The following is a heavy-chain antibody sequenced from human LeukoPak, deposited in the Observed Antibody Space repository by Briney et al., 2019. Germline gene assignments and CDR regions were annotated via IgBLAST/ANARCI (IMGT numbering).Heavy chain of an antibody. V-gene: IGHV1-69*06. Sequence: GASVKVSCKASGGTFSSYAISWVRQAPGQGLEWMGGIIPIFGTANYAQKFQGRVTITADKSTSTAYMELSSLRSEDTAVYYCAASGYDGGRNFDYWGQGTLVTVSS. CDR1: GGTFSSYA. D-gene: IGHD5-12*01. CDR3: AASGYDGGRNFDY. J-gene: IGHJ4*02. CDR2: IIPIFGTA.